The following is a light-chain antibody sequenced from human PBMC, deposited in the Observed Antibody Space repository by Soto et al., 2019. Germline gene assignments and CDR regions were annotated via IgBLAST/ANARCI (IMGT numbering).Light chain of an antibody. J-gene: IGKJ4*01. Sequence: DIQVTQSPSTLSASVGDRVTITCRASQSISSWLAWYQQKPGKAPKLLIYDASSLESGVPSRFSGSGSGTEFTLTISSLQPDDFATYYCQQYNSSPTFGGGTKVDIK. V-gene: IGKV1-5*01. CDR2: DAS. CDR3: QQYNSSPT. CDR1: QSISSW.